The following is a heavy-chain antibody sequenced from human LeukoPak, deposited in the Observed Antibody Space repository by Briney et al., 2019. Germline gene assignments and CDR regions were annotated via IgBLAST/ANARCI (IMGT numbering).Heavy chain of an antibody. CDR2: INHSGST. CDR3: ARGRSGGDDY. CDR1: GGSLSAYY. J-gene: IGHJ4*02. D-gene: IGHD3-10*01. Sequence: PSETLSLTCAVYGGSLSAYYWTWIRQPPGKGLEWIGEINHSGSTNYNPSLKSRVTISVDTSKNQFSLKLSSVTAADTAVYYCARGRSGGDDYWGQGTLVTVSS. V-gene: IGHV4-34*01.